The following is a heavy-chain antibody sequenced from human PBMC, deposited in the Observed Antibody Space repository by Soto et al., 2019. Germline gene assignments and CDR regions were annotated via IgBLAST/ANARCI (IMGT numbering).Heavy chain of an antibody. CDR2: IIPIFGTA. CDR3: ARAHKRYCSSTSCHPYNWFDP. Sequence: SVKVSCKASGGTFSSYAISWVRQAPGQGLEWMGGIIPIFGTANYAQKFQGRVTITADESTSTAYMELSSLRSEDTAVYYCARAHKRYCSSTSCHPYNWFDPWGQGTLVTVSS. J-gene: IGHJ5*02. V-gene: IGHV1-69*13. CDR1: GGTFSSYA. D-gene: IGHD2-2*01.